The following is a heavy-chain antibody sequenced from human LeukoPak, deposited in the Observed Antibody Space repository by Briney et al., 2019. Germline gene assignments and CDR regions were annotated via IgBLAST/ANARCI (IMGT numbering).Heavy chain of an antibody. CDR2: IRYDGSNK. V-gene: IGHV3-30*02. J-gene: IGHJ6*03. CDR3: AKSRIAGYYMDV. CDR1: GFTFSSYG. Sequence: GGSLRLSCAASGFTFSSYGMHWVPQAPGKGLEWVAFIRYDGSNKYYADSVKGRFTISRDNSKNTLYLQMNCLRAEDTAVYYCAKSRIAGYYMDVWGKGTTVTVSS. D-gene: IGHD6-13*01.